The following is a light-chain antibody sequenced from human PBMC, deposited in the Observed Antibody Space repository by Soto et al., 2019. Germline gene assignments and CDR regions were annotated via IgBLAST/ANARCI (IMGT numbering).Light chain of an antibody. J-gene: IGLJ1*01. CDR3: SSYAGSSNV. V-gene: IGLV2-8*01. Sequence: LTQPPSASGAPGQSVSISCSGSSSTIGSNFVYWYQQHPGKAPELMIYEVNKRPSGVPDRFSGSKSGNTASLTVSGLQAEDEADYYCSSYAGSSNVFGTGTKVTVL. CDR2: EVN. CDR1: SSTIGSNF.